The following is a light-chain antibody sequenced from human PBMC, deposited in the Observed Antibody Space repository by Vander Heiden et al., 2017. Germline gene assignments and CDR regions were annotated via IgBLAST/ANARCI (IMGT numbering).Light chain of an antibody. CDR3: GTWDSSLSDVV. J-gene: IGLJ2*01. CDR1: SSNIGNNY. CDR2: DNN. V-gene: IGLV1-51*01. Sequence: QSVLTHPPSLSAAPGPKVPISCSGSSSNIGNNYVSWYQQLPGTAPKLLIYDNNKRPSGIPDRFSGSKSGTSATLGITGLQTGDEADYYCGTWDSSLSDVVFGGGTKLTVL.